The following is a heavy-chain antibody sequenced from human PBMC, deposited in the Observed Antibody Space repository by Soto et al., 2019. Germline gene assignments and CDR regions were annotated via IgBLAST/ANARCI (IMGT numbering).Heavy chain of an antibody. CDR3: ARGDRSGCRGERLFFDGLFPS. J-gene: IGHJ5*02. D-gene: IGHD2-15*01. Sequence: EVQLVESGGGLVQRGGSLRLSCAASGFTFGIYSMNWVRQAPGKGLEWISYINGSSSTIYYVDSVKGRFIISRDNADNPLYLHINNTIDANTAVYYLARGDRSGCRGERLFFDGLFPSWGQGTRVTVSS. V-gene: IGHV3-48*02. CDR2: INGSSSTI. CDR1: GFTFGIYS.